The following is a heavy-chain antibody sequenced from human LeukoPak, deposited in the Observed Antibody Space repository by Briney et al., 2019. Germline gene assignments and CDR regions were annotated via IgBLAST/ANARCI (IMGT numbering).Heavy chain of an antibody. J-gene: IGHJ4*02. V-gene: IGHV3-43D*03. CDR1: GFTFDDYA. CDR2: ISWDGGST. D-gene: IGHD1-26*01. CDR3: AKDLRVGATKRGAFDY. Sequence: GGSLRLSCAASGFTFDDYAMHWVRQAPGKGLEWVSLISWDGGSTYYADSVKGRFTISRDKSKNSLYLQMNSLRAEDTALYYCAKDLRVGATKRGAFDYWGQGTLVTVSS.